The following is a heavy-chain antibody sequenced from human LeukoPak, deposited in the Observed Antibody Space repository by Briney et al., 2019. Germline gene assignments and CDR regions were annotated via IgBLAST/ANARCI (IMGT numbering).Heavy chain of an antibody. J-gene: IGHJ4*02. CDR1: GFTFSSYA. Sequence: GGSLTLSCAASGFTFSSYAMSWVRQAPGKGLDWVSAISGSGGSTYYADSVKGRFTISRDNSKNTLYLRMNSLRAEDTAVYYCARQQLVLSRRYYFDYWGQGTLVTVSS. CDR2: ISGSGGST. D-gene: IGHD6-13*01. CDR3: ARQQLVLSRRYYFDY. V-gene: IGHV3-23*01.